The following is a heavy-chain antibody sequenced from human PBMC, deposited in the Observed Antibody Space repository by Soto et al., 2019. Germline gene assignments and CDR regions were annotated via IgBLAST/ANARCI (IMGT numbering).Heavy chain of an antibody. CDR3: GRHGGYCIGASCSLIDH. D-gene: IGHD2-15*01. CDR2: IYYSGTT. V-gene: IGHV4-39*01. Sequence: QVQLQESGPGLVKASETLSLNCTVSGDSISSGGYHWGWIRQPPGKGLEWMGSIYYSGTTYYNPSLKSRVAISVDTSKNQFSLKLTSVNAADTAVYYCGRHGGYCIGASCSLIDHWGQGTLVTVSS. CDR1: GDSISSGGYH. J-gene: IGHJ4*02.